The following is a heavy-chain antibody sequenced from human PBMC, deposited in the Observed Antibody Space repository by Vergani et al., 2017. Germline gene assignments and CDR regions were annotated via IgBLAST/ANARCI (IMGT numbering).Heavy chain of an antibody. D-gene: IGHD1-26*01. CDR1: GFTFSDFY. CDR2: IDSSGSTI. Sequence: QVRLVESGGGLVNPGGSLRLSCAASGFTFSDFYMSWIRQAPGKGPEWVSYIDSSGSTIYYADSVKGRFTMSRDNAKNSLYLQMNSLRAEDTAVYYCARRRGSGCYDSWGQGTLVTVSS. V-gene: IGHV3-11*01. J-gene: IGHJ5*01. CDR3: ARRRGSGCYDS.